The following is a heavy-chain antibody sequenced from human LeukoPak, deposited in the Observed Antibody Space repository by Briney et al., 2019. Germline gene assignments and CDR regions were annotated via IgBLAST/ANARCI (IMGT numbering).Heavy chain of an antibody. J-gene: IGHJ6*02. CDR2: INHSGST. D-gene: IGHD4-11*01. CDR3: ARVGGSNFYNYGMDV. CDR1: GGSFSGYY. Sequence: SETLSLTCAVYGGSFSGYYWSWIRQPPGKGLEWIGEINHSGSTNYNPSLKSRVTISVDTSKNQFSLKLSSVTAADTATYYCARVGGSNFYNYGMDVWGQGTTVIVSS. V-gene: IGHV4-34*01.